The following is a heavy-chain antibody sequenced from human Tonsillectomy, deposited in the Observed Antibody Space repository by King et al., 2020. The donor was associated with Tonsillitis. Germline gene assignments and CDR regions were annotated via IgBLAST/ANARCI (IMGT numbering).Heavy chain of an antibody. CDR2: ISGSGDST. Sequence: VQLVESGGGLVQPGGSLRLSCAASGFTFSNYAMTWVRQAPGRGLEWVSAISGSGDSTYYAESVKGRFSISRDNSKNTLYLQMHSLRADDTAVYYCPPNIWGYFYESGDYYHPGSYWHFDLWGRGTLVTVSS. D-gene: IGHD3-22*01. J-gene: IGHJ2*01. CDR3: PPNIWGYFYESGDYYHPGSYWHFDL. V-gene: IGHV3-23*04. CDR1: GFTFSNYA.